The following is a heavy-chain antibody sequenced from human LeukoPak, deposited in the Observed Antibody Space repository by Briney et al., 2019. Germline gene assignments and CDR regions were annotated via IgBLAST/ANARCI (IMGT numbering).Heavy chain of an antibody. V-gene: IGHV1-8*03. CDR1: GYTFTNYD. D-gene: IGHD6-13*01. Sequence: ASVKVSCKASGYTFTNYDIHWVRQATGQGLEWMGWMNPFSANTGYAQKFQGRITITRNTSISTAYMELSSLRSEDTAVYCARTQHLVLRSPLDPWGQGTLVTVSS. J-gene: IGHJ5*02. CDR2: MNPFSANT. CDR3: ARTQHLVLRSPLDP.